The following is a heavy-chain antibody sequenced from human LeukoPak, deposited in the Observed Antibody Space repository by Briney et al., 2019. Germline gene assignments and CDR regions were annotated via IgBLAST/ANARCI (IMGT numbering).Heavy chain of an antibody. J-gene: IGHJ6*03. V-gene: IGHV4-38-2*01. D-gene: IGHD3-16*01. Sequence: SETLSLTCAVSGYSISSGSYWGWIRQPPGKGLEWIGEINHSGSTNYNPSLKSRVTISVDTSKNQFSLKLSSVTAADTAVYYCARIRLYYYYMDVWGKGTTVTVSS. CDR1: GYSISSGSY. CDR2: INHSGST. CDR3: ARIRLYYYYMDV.